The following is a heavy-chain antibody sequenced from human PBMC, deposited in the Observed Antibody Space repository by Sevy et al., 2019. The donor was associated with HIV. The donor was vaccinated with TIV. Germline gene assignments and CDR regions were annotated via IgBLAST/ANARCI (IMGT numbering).Heavy chain of an antibody. Sequence: GGSLRLSCAASGFTFSSYNMNWVRQAPGKGLEWISSITGASSYMYDADSVKGRFTISRDNAKNSLYLHMNGLRAEDTAVYYCARDRPTLNYHASSGYTDYFDAWGQGTLVTVSS. CDR2: ITGASSYM. D-gene: IGHD3-22*01. CDR1: GFTFSSYN. J-gene: IGHJ4*02. CDR3: ARDRPTLNYHASSGYTDYFDA. V-gene: IGHV3-21*01.